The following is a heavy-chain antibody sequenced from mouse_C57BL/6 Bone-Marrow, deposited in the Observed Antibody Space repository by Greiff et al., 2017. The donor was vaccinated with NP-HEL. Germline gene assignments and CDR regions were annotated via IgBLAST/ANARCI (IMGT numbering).Heavy chain of an antibody. D-gene: IGHD4-1*01. V-gene: IGHV5-4*03. CDR3: ARATNWFYAMDY. CDR2: ISDGGSYT. J-gene: IGHJ4*01. Sequence: EVKLVESGGGLVKPGGSLKLSCAASGFTFSSYAMSWVRQTPEKRLEWVATISDGGSYTYYPDNVKGRFTISRDNAKNTLYLQMSHLKSEDTAMYYCARATNWFYAMDYWGQGTSVTVSS. CDR1: GFTFSSYA.